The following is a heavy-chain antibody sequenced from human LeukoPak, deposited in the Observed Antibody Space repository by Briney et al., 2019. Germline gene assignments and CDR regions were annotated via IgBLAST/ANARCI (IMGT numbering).Heavy chain of an antibody. V-gene: IGHV3-48*04. Sequence: GGSLRLSCAASGFTFSSYSMNWVRQAPGKGLEWVSYISSSGSTIYYADSVKGRFTISRDNAKNSLYLQMNSLRAEDTAVYYCARQVRGYYDSSGYYFAGLYYFDYWGQGTLVTVSS. CDR1: GFTFSSYS. CDR3: ARQVRGYYDSSGYYFAGLYYFDY. CDR2: ISSSGSTI. J-gene: IGHJ4*02. D-gene: IGHD3-22*01.